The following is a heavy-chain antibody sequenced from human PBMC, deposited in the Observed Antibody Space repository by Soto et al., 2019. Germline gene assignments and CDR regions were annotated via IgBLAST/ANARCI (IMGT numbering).Heavy chain of an antibody. CDR3: AKVRDDHSYFFDY. CDR1: GGSIISYY. V-gene: IGHV4-59*01. D-gene: IGHD6-6*01. J-gene: IGHJ4*02. Sequence: SETLSLTCTVSGGSIISYYWSWIRQPPGKRLEWIGYIYYSGSTTYNPSLKSRVTISLDTSKQQFSLKLTSVTAADTAMYYCAKVRDDHSYFFDYWGQGTLVTVSS. CDR2: IYYSGST.